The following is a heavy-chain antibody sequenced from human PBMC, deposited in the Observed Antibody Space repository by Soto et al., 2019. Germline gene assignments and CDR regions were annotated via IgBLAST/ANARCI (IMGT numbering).Heavy chain of an antibody. J-gene: IGHJ6*02. V-gene: IGHV5-51*01. Sequence: GESLKISCKCSGYNFHTYWFAWVRQMPGKGLEWMGFIYPHDSDTRYSPSFRGQVTISADKSINTAYLQWTSLKASDTAIYFCARPTDSHYGMQVWGQGTTVTVSS. D-gene: IGHD1-26*01. CDR1: GYNFHTYW. CDR3: ARPTDSHYGMQV. CDR2: IYPHDSDT.